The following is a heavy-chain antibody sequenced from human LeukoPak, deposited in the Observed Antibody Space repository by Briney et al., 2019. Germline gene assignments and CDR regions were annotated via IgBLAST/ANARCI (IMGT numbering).Heavy chain of an antibody. J-gene: IGHJ4*02. CDR3: ARVSSIAAAGTVDY. D-gene: IGHD6-13*01. V-gene: IGHV3-30*03. Sequence: PGGSLRLSCAASGFTFSSYGMHWVRQAPGKGLEWVAVISYDGSNKYYADSVKGRFTISRDNSKNTLYLQMNSLRAEDTAVYYCARVSSIAAAGTVDYWGQGTLVTVSS. CDR1: GFTFSSYG. CDR2: ISYDGSNK.